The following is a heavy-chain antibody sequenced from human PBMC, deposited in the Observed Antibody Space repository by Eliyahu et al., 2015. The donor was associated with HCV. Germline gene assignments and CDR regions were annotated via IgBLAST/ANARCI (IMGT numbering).Heavy chain of an antibody. CDR2: ISSSDSTT. Sequence: EVQLVESGGGLVQPGGSLRLXCAASGLTFSSYEMNWVRQAPGKGLEWVSYISSSDSTTYYSDSVKGRFTISRDNAKNSLYLQMNSLRVEDTAVYYCARDRYGDYGGMDVWGQGTTVTVSS. CDR3: ARDRYGDYGGMDV. J-gene: IGHJ6*02. CDR1: GLTFSSYE. D-gene: IGHD4-17*01. V-gene: IGHV3-48*03.